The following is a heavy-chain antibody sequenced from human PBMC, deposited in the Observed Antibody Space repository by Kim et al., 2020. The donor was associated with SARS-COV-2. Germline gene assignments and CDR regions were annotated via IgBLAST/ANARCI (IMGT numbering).Heavy chain of an antibody. CDR2: IKQDGSEK. J-gene: IGHJ4*02. Sequence: GGSLRLSCAASGFMFSSYWMSWVRQAPGKGLEWVANIKQDGSEKYYVDSVKGRFTISRDNAKNSLYLQMNSLRAEDTAVYYCARDRPWGLHATRFDYWGQGTLVTVPS. D-gene: IGHD4-4*01. CDR1: GFMFSSYW. V-gene: IGHV3-7*03. CDR3: ARDRPWGLHATRFDY.